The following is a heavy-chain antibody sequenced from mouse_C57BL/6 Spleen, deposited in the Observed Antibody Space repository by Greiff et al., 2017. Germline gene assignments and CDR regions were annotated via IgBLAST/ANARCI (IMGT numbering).Heavy chain of an antibody. Sequence: VQLQQSGPELVKPGASVKISCKASGYTFTDYYMNWVKQSHGKSLEWIGDINPNNGGTSYNQKFKGKATLTVDKSSSTAYMELRSLTSEDSEVYYCARGIYDGNYVAYWGQGTLVTVSA. CDR2: INPNNGGT. CDR3: ARGIYDGNYVAY. J-gene: IGHJ3*01. V-gene: IGHV1-26*01. D-gene: IGHD2-1*01. CDR1: GYTFTDYY.